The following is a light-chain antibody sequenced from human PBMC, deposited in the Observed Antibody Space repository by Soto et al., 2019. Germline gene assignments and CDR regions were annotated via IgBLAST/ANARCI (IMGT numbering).Light chain of an antibody. CDR2: EDN. Sequence: QSVSESPGKTVTISCTRSSGSIASNYVQWYQQRPGSSPTTVIYEDNQRPSGVPDRFSGSIDSSSNSASLTISGLKTEDEADYYCQSYDSNNHWVFGGGTKLTVL. V-gene: IGLV6-57*01. CDR3: QSYDSNNHWV. CDR1: SGSIASNY. J-gene: IGLJ3*02.